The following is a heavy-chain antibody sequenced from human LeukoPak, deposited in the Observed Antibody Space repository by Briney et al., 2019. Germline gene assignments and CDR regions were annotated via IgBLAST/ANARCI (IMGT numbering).Heavy chain of an antibody. CDR3: ARDGAIQLWPNFDY. J-gene: IGHJ4*02. V-gene: IGHV3-30-3*01. CDR2: ISYDGSNK. CDR1: GFTFSSYA. D-gene: IGHD5-18*01. Sequence: GGSLRLSCAASGFTFSSYAMHRVRQAPGQGLDGAAVISYDGSNKYYADSVKGRFTISRDNSKNTLYLQMNSLRAEDTAVYYCARDGAIQLWPNFDYWGQGTLVTVSS.